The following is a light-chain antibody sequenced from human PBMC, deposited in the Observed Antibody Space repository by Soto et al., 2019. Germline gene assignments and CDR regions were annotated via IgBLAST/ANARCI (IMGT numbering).Light chain of an antibody. CDR3: SSYTSSFTRV. CDR1: SSDVGGYNY. Sequence: QSALTQPASVSGAPGQAITISCTGTSSDVGGYNYVSWYQQHPGKAPKLMIYDVSNRPSGVSNRFSGSKSGNTASLIISGLQAEDEADYYCSSYTSSFTRVFGTGTKVPVL. CDR2: DVS. J-gene: IGLJ1*01. V-gene: IGLV2-14*01.